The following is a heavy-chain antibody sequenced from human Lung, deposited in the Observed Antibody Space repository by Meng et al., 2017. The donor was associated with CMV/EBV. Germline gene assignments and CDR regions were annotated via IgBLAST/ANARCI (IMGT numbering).Heavy chain of an antibody. D-gene: IGHD3-9*01. CDR3: AKTWDNFDLVTGYYTFDY. CDR2: VSSGHSNT. V-gene: IGHV3-23*03. J-gene: IGHJ4*02. Sequence: SSDVLSWVGQHPGERLLWVVVVSSGHSNTNYAASVKGRFTISRDNSKNTLSLQMNSLRAEDTAMYYCAKTWDNFDLVTGYYTFDYWGQGTLVTVSS. CDR1: SSDV.